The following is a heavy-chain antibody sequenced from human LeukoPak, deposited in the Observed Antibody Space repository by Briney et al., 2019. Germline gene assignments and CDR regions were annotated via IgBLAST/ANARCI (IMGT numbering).Heavy chain of an antibody. D-gene: IGHD3-10*01. CDR2: MNPKSGST. Sequence: ASVKVSCKASGYTFTSYDINWVRQATGQGLEWMGWMNPKSGSTGYAQKFQGRVTFTRDTSISTAYMELSSLRSEDTAVYYCARGHVTMVRGVPYYFDYWGQGTLVTVSS. CDR3: ARGHVTMVRGVPYYFDY. CDR1: GYTFTSYD. J-gene: IGHJ4*02. V-gene: IGHV1-8*03.